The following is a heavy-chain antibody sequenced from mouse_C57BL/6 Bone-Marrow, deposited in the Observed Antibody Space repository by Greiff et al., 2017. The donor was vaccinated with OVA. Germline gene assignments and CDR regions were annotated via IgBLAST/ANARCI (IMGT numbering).Heavy chain of an antibody. CDR3: AREDYYGISYPWYFDV. D-gene: IGHD1-1*01. CDR1: GYTFTSYW. J-gene: IGHJ1*03. CDR2: IYPGSGST. V-gene: IGHV1-55*01. Sequence: QVQLQQPGAELVKPGASVKMSCKASGYTFTSYWITWVKQRPGQGLEWIGDIYPGSGSTTYNEKFKSKATLTVDTSSSTAYMQLSSLTSEDSAVYYCAREDYYGISYPWYFDVWGTGTTVTVSS.